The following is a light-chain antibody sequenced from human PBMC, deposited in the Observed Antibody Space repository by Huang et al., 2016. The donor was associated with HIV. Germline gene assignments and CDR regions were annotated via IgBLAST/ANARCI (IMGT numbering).Light chain of an antibody. CDR2: GVS. J-gene: IGKJ1*01. Sequence: EIVLTQSPGTLSLSPGERATLSCRASQCLSTNYLAWYQQKPGQPPRLLIYGVSSRATGAPDSFSGSGSGTDFTLTISRLEPEDFAVYYCQHYGDSVRPFGQGTKVEFK. CDR3: QHYGDSVRP. CDR1: QCLSTNY. V-gene: IGKV3-20*01.